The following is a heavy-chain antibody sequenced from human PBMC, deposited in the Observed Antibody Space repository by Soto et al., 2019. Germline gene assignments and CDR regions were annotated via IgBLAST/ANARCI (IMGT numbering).Heavy chain of an antibody. CDR1: GYTFTSYA. V-gene: IGHV1-3*01. Sequence: ASVKVSCKASGYTFTSYAMHWVRQTPGQRLEWMGWINAGNGNTKYSQKFQGRVTITRDTSASTAYMELSSLRSEDTAVYYCARDYLGSIAAAGTNWFDPWGQGTLVTVSS. CDR2: INAGNGNT. CDR3: ARDYLGSIAAAGTNWFDP. J-gene: IGHJ5*02. D-gene: IGHD6-13*01.